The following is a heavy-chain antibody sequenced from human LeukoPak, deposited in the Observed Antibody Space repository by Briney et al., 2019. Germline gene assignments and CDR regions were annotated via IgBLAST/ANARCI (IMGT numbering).Heavy chain of an antibody. J-gene: IGHJ4*02. Sequence: GGSLRLSCAASGFTVSSNYMSWVRQAPGKGLEWVSVIYSGGNTYYADSVKGRFTISRDNSKNTLYLQMNSLRAEDTAVYYCAKDRQSRGSLGFDYWGQGALVIVSS. CDR1: GFTVSSNY. CDR2: IYSGGNT. D-gene: IGHD3-22*01. V-gene: IGHV3-53*01. CDR3: AKDRQSRGSLGFDY.